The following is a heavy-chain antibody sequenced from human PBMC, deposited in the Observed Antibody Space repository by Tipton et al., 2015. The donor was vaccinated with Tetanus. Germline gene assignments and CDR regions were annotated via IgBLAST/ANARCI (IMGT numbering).Heavy chain of an antibody. CDR3: ARDQGGGRVVRLNWFDP. Sequence: TLSLTCTVSGDSVRSGDYQWNWIRQSPGKGLEWLAYVSYSGRTNSNYSLKSRITISQDTSKNQFSLRLTSVTAADTAVYYCARDQGGGRVVRLNWFDPWGQGTLVTVSP. D-gene: IGHD6-6*01. V-gene: IGHV4-61*08. CDR2: VSYSGRT. J-gene: IGHJ5*02. CDR1: GDSVRSGDYQ.